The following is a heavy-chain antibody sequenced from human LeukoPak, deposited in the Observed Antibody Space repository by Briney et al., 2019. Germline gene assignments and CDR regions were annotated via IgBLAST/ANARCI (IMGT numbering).Heavy chain of an antibody. Sequence: PSETLSLTCTVSGYSISSGYYWGWIRQPPGKGLEWIGSIYHSGSTYYNPSLKSRVTISVDTSKNQFSLKLSSVTAADTAVYYCARGRDYGGNSLGDWGQGTLATVSS. CDR2: IYHSGST. CDR3: ARGRDYGGNSLGD. V-gene: IGHV4-38-2*02. J-gene: IGHJ4*02. D-gene: IGHD4-23*01. CDR1: GYSISSGYY.